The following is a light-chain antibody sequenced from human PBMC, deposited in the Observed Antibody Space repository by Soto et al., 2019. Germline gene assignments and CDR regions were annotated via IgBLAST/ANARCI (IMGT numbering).Light chain of an antibody. V-gene: IGKV3-15*01. J-gene: IGKJ2*01. CDR1: QNVTSS. CDR2: GAS. CDR3: QHYNKWPPRYT. Sequence: EIVMTQSPATLSVSPGERATFSCRASQNVTSSLAWYQQKPGQAPRLLIYGASTRATGIPARFSGSGSGTEFTVTISSLQSEDVAVYSCQHYNKWPPRYTFGQGTKLEIK.